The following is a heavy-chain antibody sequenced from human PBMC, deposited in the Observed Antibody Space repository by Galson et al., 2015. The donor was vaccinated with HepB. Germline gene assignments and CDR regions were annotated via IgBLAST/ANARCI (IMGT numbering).Heavy chain of an antibody. D-gene: IGHD2/OR15-2a*01. J-gene: IGHJ4*02. CDR2: IKPDGSET. CDR1: GFTSGNHW. CDR3: ARDVL. V-gene: IGHV3-7*03. Sequence: SLRLSCAASGFTSGNHWMSWVRQAPGKGLEWVASIKPDGSETYSVDSMKGRFTISRVNGENSAFLQMDSLRAEGTAVYYCARDVLWGQGTLVTVSS.